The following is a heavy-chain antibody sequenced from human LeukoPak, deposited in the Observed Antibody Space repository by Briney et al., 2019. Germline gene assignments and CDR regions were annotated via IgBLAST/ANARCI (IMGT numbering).Heavy chain of an antibody. CDR3: ARVLSGRGSLYDYYYYMDV. Sequence: GGSLRLSCAASGFTVSSNYMSWVRQAPGEGLEGVSVTYSNGRTYYADSVKGRFTISRDISKNTLYLQMNSLRAEDTAVYYCARVLSGRGSLYDYYYYMDVWGKGTTVTISS. D-gene: IGHD3-10*01. J-gene: IGHJ6*03. CDR1: GFTVSSNY. CDR2: TYSNGRT. V-gene: IGHV3-53*01.